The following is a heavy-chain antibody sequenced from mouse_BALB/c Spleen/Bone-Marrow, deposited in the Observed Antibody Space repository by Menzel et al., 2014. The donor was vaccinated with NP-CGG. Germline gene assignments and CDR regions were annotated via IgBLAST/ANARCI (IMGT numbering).Heavy chain of an antibody. D-gene: IGHD2-4*01. CDR3: TRAYDYDEGGFDY. CDR1: GYTFTSYW. Sequence: VQLQQSGAELVRPGASVKLSCKASGYTFTSYWINWVKQRPEQGPEWIGNIYPSDSYTNYNQKFKDKATLTVDKSSSTAYMQLSSPTSEDSAVYYCTRAYDYDEGGFDYWGQGTTLTVSS. V-gene: IGHV1-69*02. CDR2: IYPSDSYT. J-gene: IGHJ2*01.